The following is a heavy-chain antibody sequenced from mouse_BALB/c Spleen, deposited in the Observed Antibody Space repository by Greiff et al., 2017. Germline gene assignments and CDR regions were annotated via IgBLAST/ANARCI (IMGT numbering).Heavy chain of an antibody. D-gene: IGHD2-4*01. V-gene: IGHV1-77*01. J-gene: IGHJ3*01. CDR1: GYTFTDYY. Sequence: QVQLKQSGAELARPGASVKLSCKASGYTFTDYYINWVKQRTGQGLEWIGEIYPGSGNTYYNEKFKGKATLTADKSYSTAYMQLSSLTSEDSAVYVCARYYNDYDDGAWFAYWGQGTLVTVSA. CDR3: ARYYNDYDDGAWFAY. CDR2: IYPGSGNT.